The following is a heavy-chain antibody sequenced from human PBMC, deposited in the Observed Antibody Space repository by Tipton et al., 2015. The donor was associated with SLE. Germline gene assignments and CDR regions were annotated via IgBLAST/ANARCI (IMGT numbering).Heavy chain of an antibody. CDR1: GFIFSNYW. J-gene: IGHJ6*03. Sequence: VQLVQSGGGLVQPGGSLRLSCAASGFIFSNYWMSWVRQAPGKGLEWVANIKQDGSEKYYVDSVKGRFTISRDNAKNSLYLQMNSLRAEDTAVYYCARHKSSSSLNLHYYYYYYMDVWGKGTTVTVSS. V-gene: IGHV3-7*01. CDR3: ARHKSSSSLNLHYYYYYYMDV. CDR2: IKQDGSEK. D-gene: IGHD6-6*01.